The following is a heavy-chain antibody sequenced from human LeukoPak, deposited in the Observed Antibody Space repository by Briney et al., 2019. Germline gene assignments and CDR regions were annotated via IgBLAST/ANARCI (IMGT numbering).Heavy chain of an antibody. V-gene: IGHV4-59*08. CDR1: GGSISSYY. Sequence: PLETLSLTCTVSGGSISSYYWSWIRQPPGKGLEWIGYIYYSGSTNYNPSLKSRVTISVDTSKNQSSLKLSSVTATDTAVYYCARHTDTNFDYWGQGTLVTVSS. CDR3: ARHTDTNFDY. CDR2: IYYSGST. J-gene: IGHJ4*02.